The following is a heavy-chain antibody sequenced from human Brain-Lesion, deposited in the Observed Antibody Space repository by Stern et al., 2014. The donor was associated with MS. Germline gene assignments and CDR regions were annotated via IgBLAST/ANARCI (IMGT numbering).Heavy chain of an antibody. CDR2: IIPIFGSP. D-gene: IGHD5-18*01. CDR3: AKDGPALVTNWFDP. Sequence: VQLLESGPEVKKPGSSVQVSCKASGCTFGTYPITWLRQAPGQGLERMGRIIPIFGSPNYAQKFQGRVTITADRSTTTVYMKLSSLKSDDAAVYYCAKDGPALVTNWFDPWGRGTLVTVSS. J-gene: IGHJ5*02. V-gene: IGHV1-69*06. CDR1: GCTFGTYP.